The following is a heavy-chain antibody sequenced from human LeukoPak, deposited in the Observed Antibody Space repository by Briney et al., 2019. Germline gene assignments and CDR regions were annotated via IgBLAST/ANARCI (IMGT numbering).Heavy chain of an antibody. V-gene: IGHV3-30*02. Sequence: GGSLRLSCAASGFTFSTYGMHWVRQAPGKGLEWVAFIQFDGSEEFYADSVKGRFSISRDNSKNTLYLQMNSLRAEGTSVYYCAEDQELQPFHYWGQGTLVTVSS. CDR1: GFTFSTYG. CDR2: IQFDGSEE. CDR3: AEDQELQPFHY. D-gene: IGHD2-15*01. J-gene: IGHJ4*02.